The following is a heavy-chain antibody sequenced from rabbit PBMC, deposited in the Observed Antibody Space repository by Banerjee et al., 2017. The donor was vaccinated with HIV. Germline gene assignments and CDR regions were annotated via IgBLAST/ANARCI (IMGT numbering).Heavy chain of an antibody. D-gene: IGHD6-1*01. V-gene: IGHV1S45*01. Sequence: QEQLVESGGGLVKPGASLTLTCTASGFSFSTSYYMCWVRQAPGKGLEWIACIYTGSIGRTGYASWAKGRFTISKTSSTTVTLQMTSLTAADTATYFCARGYAGYAGYGYAMDYFNLWGPGTLVTVS. CDR3: ARGYAGYAGYGYAMDYFNL. CDR1: GFSFSTSYY. CDR2: IYTGSIGRT. J-gene: IGHJ4*01.